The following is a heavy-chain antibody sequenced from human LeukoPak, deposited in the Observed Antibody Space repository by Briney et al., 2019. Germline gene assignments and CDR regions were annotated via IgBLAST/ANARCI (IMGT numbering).Heavy chain of an antibody. J-gene: IGHJ6*03. CDR2: IIPIFGTA. CDR3: ARGFWSGYSFYYYYMDV. Sequence: SVKVSCKASGGTFSSYAISWVRQAPGQGLEWMGGIIPIFGTANYAQKFQGRVTITADKSTSTAYMELSSLRSEDTVVYYCARGFWSGYSFYYYYMDVWGKGTTVTVSS. V-gene: IGHV1-69*06. CDR1: GGTFSSYA. D-gene: IGHD3-3*01.